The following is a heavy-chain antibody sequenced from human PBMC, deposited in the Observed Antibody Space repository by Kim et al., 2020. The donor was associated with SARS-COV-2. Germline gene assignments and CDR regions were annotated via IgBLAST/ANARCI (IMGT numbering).Heavy chain of an antibody. V-gene: IGHV4-4*02. J-gene: IGHJ6*02. CDR3: ARGQWLYYYYYYGMDV. Sequence: SRKSRVTISVDKSKNHVSLKLSSVTAADTAVYYCARGQWLYYYYYYGMDVWGQGTTVTVSS. D-gene: IGHD6-19*01.